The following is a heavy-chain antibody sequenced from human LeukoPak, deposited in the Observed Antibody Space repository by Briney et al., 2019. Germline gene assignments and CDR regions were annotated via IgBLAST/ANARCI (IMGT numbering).Heavy chain of an antibody. J-gene: IGHJ4*02. CDR1: GYTFTSYG. CDR3: ARSAGYSYGYLGDY. V-gene: IGHV1-69*13. D-gene: IGHD5-18*01. CDR2: IIPIFGTA. Sequence: GASVKVSCKASGYTFTSYGISWVRQAPGQGLEWMGGIIPIFGTANYAQKFQGRVTITADESTSTAYMELSSLRSEDTAVYYCARSAGYSYGYLGDYWGQGTLVTVSS.